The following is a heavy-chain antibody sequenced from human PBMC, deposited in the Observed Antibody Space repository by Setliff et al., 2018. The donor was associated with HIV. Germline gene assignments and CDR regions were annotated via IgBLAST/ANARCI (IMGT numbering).Heavy chain of an antibody. CDR3: ARVVLAPGPPYFDY. CDR2: MTIIGTP. D-gene: IGHD3-16*01. J-gene: IGHJ4*02. Sequence: SVKVSCKAPGGTFSTYGITWVRQAPGQGLEWMGMTIIGTPNYAQEFQGRVAITTDEAANTAYMQLRNLKFGDTATYYCARVVLAPGPPYFDYWGQGTLVTVSS. V-gene: IGHV1-69*05. CDR1: GGTFSTYG.